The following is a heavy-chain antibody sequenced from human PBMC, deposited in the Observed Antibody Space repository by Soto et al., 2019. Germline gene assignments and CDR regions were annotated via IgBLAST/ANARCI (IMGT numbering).Heavy chain of an antibody. J-gene: IGHJ4*02. CDR1: GGSIRSYY. CDR2: IYYTGTT. V-gene: IGHV4-59*01. Sequence: AETLSLTCTVSGGSIRSYYWSWIRQSPGKGLEWIGYIYYTGTTNYNPSLKSRLTIRVDTPKNQGSLKPSSVTAAETAMYYCARALDFDFWGPGTLVPVSS. CDR3: ARALDFDF.